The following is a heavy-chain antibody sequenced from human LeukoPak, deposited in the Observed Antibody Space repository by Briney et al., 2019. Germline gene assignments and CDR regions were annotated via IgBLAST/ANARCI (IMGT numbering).Heavy chain of an antibody. V-gene: IGHV4-39*07. CDR2: IYHSGST. CDR3: ARGSSSSPAAFDI. D-gene: IGHD6-13*01. J-gene: IGHJ3*02. Sequence: SETLSLTCTVSGGSISSSSYYWGWIRQPPGKGLEWIGYIYHSGSTYYNPSLKSRVTISVDRSKNQFSLKLSSVTAADTAVYYCARGSSSSPAAFDIWGQGTMVTVSS. CDR1: GGSISSSSYY.